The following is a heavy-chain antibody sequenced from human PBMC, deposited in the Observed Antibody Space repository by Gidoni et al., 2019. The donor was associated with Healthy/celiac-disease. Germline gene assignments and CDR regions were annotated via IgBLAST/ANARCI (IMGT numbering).Heavy chain of an antibody. CDR1: GRSFSGYY. CDR2: INHSGST. V-gene: IGHV4-34*01. Sequence: QVQLQQWGAGLLKPSETLPLTCAVYGRSFSGYYWSWIRQPPGKGLEWIGEINHSGSTNYNPSLKSRVTISVDTSKNQFSLKLSSVTAADTAVYYCARGKSYYDSSGYYYGWGQGTLVTVSS. D-gene: IGHD3-22*01. CDR3: ARGKSYYDSSGYYYG. J-gene: IGHJ4*02.